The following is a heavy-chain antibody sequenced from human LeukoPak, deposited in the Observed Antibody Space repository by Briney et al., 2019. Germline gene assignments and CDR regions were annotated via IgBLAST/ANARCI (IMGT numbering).Heavy chain of an antibody. CDR2: ISAYNGNT. CDR1: GYTFTSYG. Sequence: ASVKVSCKASGYTFTSYGISWVRQAPGQGLEWMGWISAYNGNTNYAQKLQGRVTMTTDTSTSTAYMELRSLRSDDTAVYYCARNGVYSSGWLVGENYFDYWGQGTLVTVSS. J-gene: IGHJ4*02. V-gene: IGHV1-18*01. CDR3: ARNGVYSSGWLVGENYFDY. D-gene: IGHD6-19*01.